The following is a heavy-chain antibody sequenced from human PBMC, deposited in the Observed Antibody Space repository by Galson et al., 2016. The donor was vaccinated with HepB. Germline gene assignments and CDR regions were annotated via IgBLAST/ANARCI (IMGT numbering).Heavy chain of an antibody. CDR1: SDSY. CDR3: ARERAGIWDNFDY. D-gene: IGHD2-15*01. V-gene: IGHV3-11*05. CDR2: ISSSGTYT. Sequence: SLRLSCAGFSDSYMSWIRQAPRKGLEWVSFISSSGTYTKYADSVKGRCTISRDNAKNSLYLQMNSLRAEDTAVYYCARERAGIWDNFDYWGQGALVTVSS. J-gene: IGHJ4*02.